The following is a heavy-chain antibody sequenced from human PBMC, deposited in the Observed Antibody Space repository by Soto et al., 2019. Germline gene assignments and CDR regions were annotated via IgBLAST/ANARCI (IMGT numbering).Heavy chain of an antibody. CDR1: GFTFRSST. D-gene: IGHD3-22*01. J-gene: IGHJ4*02. Sequence: KISCVGSGFTFRSSTRPWVHQTTRKGLEWICLISIKPNNYETAYAASVTGRFTISRDDSNNTAYLQMNSLKTENTFVYYCVSADGNSSYDFDFSGRGTLVIGSS. V-gene: IGHV3-73*01. CDR3: VSADGNSSYDFDF. CDR2: ISIKPNNYET.